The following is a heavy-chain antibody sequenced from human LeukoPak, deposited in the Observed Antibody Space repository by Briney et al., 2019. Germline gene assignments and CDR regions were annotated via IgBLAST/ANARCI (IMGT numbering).Heavy chain of an antibody. Sequence: GSLRLSCAASGFTFSSYSMNWVRQAPGKGLEWIALIHDSGSTNYNPSLKSRVTLSLDTSKNRFSLKLSSVTAADTAVYYCAIGSYPCQYWGQGTLVTVSS. CDR1: GFTFSSYS. J-gene: IGHJ4*02. D-gene: IGHD6-6*01. CDR3: AIGSYPCQY. CDR2: IHDSGST. V-gene: IGHV4-59*08.